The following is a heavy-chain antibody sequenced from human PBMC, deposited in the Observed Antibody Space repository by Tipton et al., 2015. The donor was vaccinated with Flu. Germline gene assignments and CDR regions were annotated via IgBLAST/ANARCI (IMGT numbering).Heavy chain of an antibody. Sequence: SLRLSCAVSYGSISSTNWWTWVRQAPGKGLEWIGEMCHTGTTHYNPSLKSRVTISVDKFNNQFFLNLNSVTAADTAVYYCASHPVTSRAAAGGTDHWGQGTLVTVS. CDR2: MCHTGTT. V-gene: IGHV4-4*02. CDR1: YGSISSTNW. J-gene: IGHJ4*02. CDR3: ASHPVTSRAAAGGTDH. D-gene: IGHD6-13*01.